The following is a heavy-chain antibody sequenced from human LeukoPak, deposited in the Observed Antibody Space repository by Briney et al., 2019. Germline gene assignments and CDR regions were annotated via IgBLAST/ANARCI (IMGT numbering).Heavy chain of an antibody. D-gene: IGHD6-13*01. CDR2: ISGSGGST. CDR3: ASAADYYYYGMDV. J-gene: IGHJ6*04. V-gene: IGHV3-23*01. CDR1: GFTFSSYA. Sequence: GGSLRLSCAASGFTFSSYAMSWVRQAPGKGLEWVSAISGSGGSTYYADSVKGRFTISRDNSKSTLYLQMNSLRAEDTAVYYCASAADYYYYGMDVWGKGTTVTVSS.